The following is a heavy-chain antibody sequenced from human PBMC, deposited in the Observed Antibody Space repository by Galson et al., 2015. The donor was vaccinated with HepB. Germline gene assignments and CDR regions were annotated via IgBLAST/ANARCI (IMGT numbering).Heavy chain of an antibody. Sequence: SVKVSCKASGYTFTKYALHWVRQAPGQRLEWMGWIDAGNGRTRYSQNYQDRVTITRDTSATTAYMEVGSLRSEDTAVYFCARGLWSGTDLSYYMDVWGTGTTVTVSS. J-gene: IGHJ6*03. D-gene: IGHD3-3*01. CDR3: ARGLWSGTDLSYYMDV. V-gene: IGHV1-3*01. CDR2: IDAGNGRT. CDR1: GYTFTKYA.